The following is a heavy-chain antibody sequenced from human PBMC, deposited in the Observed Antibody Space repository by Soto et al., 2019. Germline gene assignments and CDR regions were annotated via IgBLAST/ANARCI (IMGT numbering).Heavy chain of an antibody. D-gene: IGHD1-26*01. CDR2: FYYSGST. CDR1: GGSITGSDYS. V-gene: IGHV4-39*01. J-gene: IGHJ5*02. CDR3: VRHSTPWENNWFHP. Sequence: PSETLSRSCGVSGGSITGSDYSWRWIRQPPGKGLEWIGTFYYSGSTYYNPSLKSRVTISLDTSRNQHSLKVSSVTAADTAVYDCVRHSTPWENNWFHPWGQGTRVTVSS.